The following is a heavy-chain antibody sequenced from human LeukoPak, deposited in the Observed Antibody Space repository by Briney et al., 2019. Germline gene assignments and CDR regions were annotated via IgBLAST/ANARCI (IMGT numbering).Heavy chain of an antibody. CDR2: ISYDGSNK. D-gene: IGHD6-6*01. CDR1: GLTFSSYG. V-gene: IGHV3-30*18. Sequence: GGSLRLSCAASGLTFSSYGMHWVRQAPGTGLGWVAVISYDGSNKYYEDSVKGRFTISRDNSKNTLYLQMNSLRAEDTAVYYCAKDRYSSSSSSYYYYGMDVWGQGTTVTVSS. J-gene: IGHJ6*02. CDR3: AKDRYSSSSSSYYYYGMDV.